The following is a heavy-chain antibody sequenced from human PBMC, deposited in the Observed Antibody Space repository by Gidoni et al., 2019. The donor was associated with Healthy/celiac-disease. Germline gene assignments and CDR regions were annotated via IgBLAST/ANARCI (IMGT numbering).Heavy chain of an antibody. Sequence: QVQLQESGPGLVKPSETLPLTCTVSGGSISSYYWSWIRQPPGKGLEWIGYIYYSGSTNYNPSLKSRVTISVDTSKNQFSLKLSSVTAADTAVYYCAKGDDEVYYGMDVWGQGTTVTVSS. CDR3: AKGDDEVYYGMDV. V-gene: IGHV4-59*01. J-gene: IGHJ6*02. D-gene: IGHD3-3*01. CDR1: GGSISSYY. CDR2: IYYSGST.